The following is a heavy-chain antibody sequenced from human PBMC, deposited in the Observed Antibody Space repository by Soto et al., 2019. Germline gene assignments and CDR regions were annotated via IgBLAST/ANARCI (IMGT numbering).Heavy chain of an antibody. CDR3: ARLEGLATISYCFDF. V-gene: IGHV4-39*01. CDR2: IYYRGNA. CDR1: DDSINSGKYY. Sequence: ASETLSLTCSVSDDSINSGKYYWGWIRQPPGKGLEWIGSIYYRGNAYYNPSLQTRVTISLDKSKSQFSLELNSVTAADSAVYFCARLEGLATISYCFDFWGPGALVTVSS. D-gene: IGHD3-9*01. J-gene: IGHJ4*02.